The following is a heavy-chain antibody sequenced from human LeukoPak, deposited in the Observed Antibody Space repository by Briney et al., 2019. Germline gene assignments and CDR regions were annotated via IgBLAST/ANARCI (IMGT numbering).Heavy chain of an antibody. V-gene: IGHV4-38-2*02. Sequence: SETLSLTCSVSGYSISSNYYWGWIRQPPGKGLEWIGSIYYSGSTYYNPSLKSRVTISVDTSKRQFSLKLNSVTAADTAVYYCARSVSYYYDSSARGAFDIWGQGTMVTVSS. CDR3: ARSVSYYYDSSARGAFDI. D-gene: IGHD3-22*01. J-gene: IGHJ3*02. CDR2: IYYSGST. CDR1: GYSISSNYY.